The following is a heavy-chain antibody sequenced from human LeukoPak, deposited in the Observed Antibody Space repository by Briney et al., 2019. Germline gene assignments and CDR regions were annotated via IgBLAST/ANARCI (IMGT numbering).Heavy chain of an antibody. CDR1: GGSFSGYY. CDR3: AAVYYDFWSGISGKYYFDY. CDR2: INHSGST. V-gene: IGHV4-34*01. Sequence: SETLSLTCDVFGGSFSGYYWSWIRQPPGKGLEWIGEINHSGSTNYNPSLKSRVTISVDTSKNQFSLKLSSVTAADTAVYYCAAVYYDFWSGISGKYYFDYWGQGTLVTVSS. D-gene: IGHD3-3*01. J-gene: IGHJ4*02.